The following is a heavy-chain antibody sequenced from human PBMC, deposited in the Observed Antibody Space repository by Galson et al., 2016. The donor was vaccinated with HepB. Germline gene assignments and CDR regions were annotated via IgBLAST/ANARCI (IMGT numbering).Heavy chain of an antibody. V-gene: IGHV3-30*04. CDR3: ARDGYYYGSGSYGAATY. Sequence: SLRLSCAASGFSFSSSAMHWVRQAPGKGLEWVAVISYHGSNKYYVGSVKGQFTISRDNSKNTLYLQMNSLRVEDTAMYYCARDGYYYGSGSYGAATYWGQGTPVTVSS. D-gene: IGHD3-10*01. CDR2: ISYHGSNK. CDR1: GFSFSSSA. J-gene: IGHJ4*02.